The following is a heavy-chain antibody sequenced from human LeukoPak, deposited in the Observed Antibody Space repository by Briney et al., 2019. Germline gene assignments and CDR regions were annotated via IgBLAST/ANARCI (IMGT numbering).Heavy chain of an antibody. CDR2: IYYSGST. V-gene: IGHV4-59*08. D-gene: IGHD3-10*01. CDR3: ARRYGGSYWYFDL. Sequence: SETLSLTCTVSGGSISSYYWSWIRQPPGKGLEWIGYIYYSGSTNYNPSLKSRVTISVDTSKNQFSLKLSSVTAADTAVYYCARRYGGSYWYFDLWGRGTLATVSS. J-gene: IGHJ2*01. CDR1: GGSISSYY.